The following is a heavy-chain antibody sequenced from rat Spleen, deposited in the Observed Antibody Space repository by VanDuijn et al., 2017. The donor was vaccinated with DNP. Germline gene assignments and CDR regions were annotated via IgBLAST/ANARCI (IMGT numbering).Heavy chain of an antibody. V-gene: IGHV5-7*01. CDR3: VRPDYYDGSYPHY. D-gene: IGHD1-12*02. CDR1: GFPLSSNS. J-gene: IGHJ2*01. CDR2: ISYDGSST. Sequence: VQLKESGPGLVQPSQTLSLTCSVSGFPLSSNSVHWVRQPPGKGLEWVATISYDGSSTYYRDSVKGRFTISRDNAKSTLYLQMYSLRSEDMATYYCVRPDYYDGSYPHYWGQGVMVTVSS.